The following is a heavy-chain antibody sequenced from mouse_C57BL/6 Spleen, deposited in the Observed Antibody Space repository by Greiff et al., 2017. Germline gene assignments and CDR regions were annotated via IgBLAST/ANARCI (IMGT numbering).Heavy chain of an antibody. J-gene: IGHJ3*01. V-gene: IGHV14-2*01. D-gene: IGHD2-5*01. CDR2: IDPEDGET. CDR1: GFNIKDYY. CDR3: ARRGDSNYDWFAY. Sequence: VQLQQSGAELVKPGASVKLSCTASGFNIKDYYMHWVKQRTEQGLEWIGRIDPEDGETKYTPKFQGKATITADPTSNTAYLQLSSLTSEDAAVYYCARRGDSNYDWFAYWGQGTLVTVSA.